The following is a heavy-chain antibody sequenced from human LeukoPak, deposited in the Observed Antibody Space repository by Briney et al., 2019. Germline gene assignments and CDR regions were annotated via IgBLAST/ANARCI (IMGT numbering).Heavy chain of an antibody. CDR2: ISGSGGST. CDR3: AKGGWKGAVAIFDY. CDR1: GFTFSNYA. D-gene: IGHD6-19*01. V-gene: IGHV3-23*01. J-gene: IGHJ4*02. Sequence: GGSLRLSCAASGFTFSNYAMSWVRQAPGKGLEWVSTISGSGGSTYYADSVKGRFTISRDNSKNTLYLQMNSLRAEDTAVYYCAKGGWKGAVAIFDYWGQGTLVTVSS.